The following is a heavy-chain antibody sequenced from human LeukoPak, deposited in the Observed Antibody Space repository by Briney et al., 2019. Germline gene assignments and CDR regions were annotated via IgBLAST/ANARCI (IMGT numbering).Heavy chain of an antibody. CDR3: AREGDSSGWYWFDP. J-gene: IGHJ5*02. CDR2: IYYSGST. Sequence: SETLSLTXTVSGGSLSSYYWSWIRQPPGKELEWIGYIYYSGSTNYNPSLKSRVTMSVDTSKNQFSLKLSSVTAADTAVSYCAREGDSSGWYWFDPWGQGTLVTVSS. CDR1: GGSLSSYY. V-gene: IGHV4-59*12. D-gene: IGHD6-19*01.